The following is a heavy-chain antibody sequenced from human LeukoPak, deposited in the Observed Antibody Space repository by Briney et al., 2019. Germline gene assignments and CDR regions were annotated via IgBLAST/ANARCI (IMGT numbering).Heavy chain of an antibody. CDR2: IKQDGSEK. J-gene: IGHJ5*02. V-gene: IGHV3-7*01. Sequence: GGSLRLSCAASGFTFDSYWMSWVRQAPGKGLEWVANIKQDGSEKYYVDSVKGRFTISRDNAKNSLYLQMNSLRAEDTAAYYCARDKGYCSSTSCYRYNWFDLWGQGTLVTVSS. CDR1: GFTFDSYW. CDR3: ARDKGYCSSTSCYRYNWFDL. D-gene: IGHD2-2*02.